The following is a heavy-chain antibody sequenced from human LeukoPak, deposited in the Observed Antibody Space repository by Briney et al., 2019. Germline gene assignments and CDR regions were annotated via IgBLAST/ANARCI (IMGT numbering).Heavy chain of an antibody. CDR1: GFTFSSYA. Sequence: GGSLRLSCAASGFTFSSYAMSWVRQAPGKGLEWVSAITGSGGSTYYADSVKGRFTISRDNSKNMLYLQMNSLRAEDTAVYYCAKGRKRFGEISFDYWGQGTLVTVSS. J-gene: IGHJ4*02. D-gene: IGHD3-10*01. CDR2: ITGSGGST. CDR3: AKGRKRFGEISFDY. V-gene: IGHV3-23*01.